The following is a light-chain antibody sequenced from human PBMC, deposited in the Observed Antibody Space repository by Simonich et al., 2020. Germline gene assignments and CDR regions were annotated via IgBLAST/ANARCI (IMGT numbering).Light chain of an antibody. CDR1: QSGLYSSNNKNY. V-gene: IGKV4-1*01. Sequence: DIVMTQSPDPLAVSLGERATINCKSSQSGLYSSNNKNYLALYQQKPGQPPKLLIYWASTRESGVPDRFSGSGSGTDFTLTISSLQAEDVAVYYCQQYYSTPFTFGPGTKVDIK. CDR2: WAS. CDR3: QQYYSTPFT. J-gene: IGKJ3*01.